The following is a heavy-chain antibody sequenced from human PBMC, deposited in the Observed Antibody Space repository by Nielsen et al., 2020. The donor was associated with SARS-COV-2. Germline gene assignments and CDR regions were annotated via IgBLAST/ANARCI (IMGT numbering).Heavy chain of an antibody. CDR2: IDDDGSNT. CDR1: GFTFSSSW. Sequence: GESLKISCAASGFTFSSSWMHWVRQAPGKGLEWVSRIDDDGSNTNYVDSVKGRFTISRDNAKSTLYLQMNSLRAEDTAVYYCARDVSYYDTSGYYYYHYGMDVWGQGTTVTVSS. D-gene: IGHD3-22*01. CDR3: ARDVSYYDTSGYYYYHYGMDV. J-gene: IGHJ6*02. V-gene: IGHV3-74*01.